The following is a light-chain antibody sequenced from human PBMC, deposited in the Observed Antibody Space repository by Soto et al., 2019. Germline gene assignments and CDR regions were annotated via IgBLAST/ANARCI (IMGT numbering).Light chain of an antibody. CDR2: AAY. V-gene: IGKV1-9*01. Sequence: IQVTQAPSSRSASVGDRITITCRVSQGMSSYLAWYQQKPGKAPKLLIYAAYTLQSGVPSRFSGGGSGPDFTLTISNLQPEDIATYYCQQVDTSHSFGGGTKVEIK. J-gene: IGKJ4*01. CDR3: QQVDTSHS. CDR1: QGMSSY.